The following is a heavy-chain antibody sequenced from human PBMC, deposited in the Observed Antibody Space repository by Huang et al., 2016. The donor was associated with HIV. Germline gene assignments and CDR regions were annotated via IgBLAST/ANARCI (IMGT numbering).Heavy chain of an antibody. CDR3: ARSAYGDLDY. D-gene: IGHD4-17*01. V-gene: IGHV1-8*02. J-gene: IGHJ4*02. Sequence: QVHLVQSGAEVKKPGASVKVSCKASGYTFTNYDINWVRQAPGRGLEWMGWRNPNTGNTGFAQTFQGRVTMTMKTSITTAYMELTSLTSEDTAVYYCARSAYGDLDYWGLGTLVIVSS. CDR2: RNPNTGNT. CDR1: GYTFTNYD.